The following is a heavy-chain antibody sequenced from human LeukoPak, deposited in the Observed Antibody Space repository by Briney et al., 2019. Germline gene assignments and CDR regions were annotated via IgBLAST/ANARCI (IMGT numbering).Heavy chain of an antibody. CDR1: GLTFSSSW. D-gene: IGHD3-22*01. Sequence: GGSLRLSCAVSGLTFSSSWMDWVRQAPGKGLEWGSYISGSSSTIYYADSVKGRFTISRDNGKNTLYLQMNSLRAEDTAVYYCARGSTYYDSSGQVPFDYWGQGTLVTVSS. J-gene: IGHJ4*02. CDR2: ISGSSSTI. V-gene: IGHV3-48*01. CDR3: ARGSTYYDSSGQVPFDY.